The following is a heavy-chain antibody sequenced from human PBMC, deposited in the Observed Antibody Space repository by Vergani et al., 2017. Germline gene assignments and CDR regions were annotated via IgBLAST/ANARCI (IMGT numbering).Heavy chain of an antibody. Sequence: QVQLQESGPGLVKPSQTLSLTCTVSGGSISSHNYYWSWIRQPAGKGLEWIGRIHTSGSTNYNPSLKSRVTMSEDTSKNQFSLKLNSVTAADTAVYYCGRVADFYGLGSRLLDLWGQGILVTVSS. CDR1: GGSISSHNYY. CDR2: IHTSGST. D-gene: IGHD3-10*01. V-gene: IGHV4-61*02. CDR3: GRVADFYGLGSRLLDL. J-gene: IGHJ5*02.